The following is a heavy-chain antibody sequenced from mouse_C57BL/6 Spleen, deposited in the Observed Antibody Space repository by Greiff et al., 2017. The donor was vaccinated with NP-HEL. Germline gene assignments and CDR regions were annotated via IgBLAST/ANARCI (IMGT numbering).Heavy chain of an antibody. CDR2: IDPETGGT. J-gene: IGHJ4*01. D-gene: IGHD2-13*01. V-gene: IGHV1-15*01. CDR1: GYTFTDYE. CDR3: TRDGDYEYYYAMDY. Sequence: VKLQESGAELVRPGASVTLSCKASGYTFTDYEMHWVKQTPVHGLEWIGAIDPETGGTAYNQKFKGKAILTADKSSSTAYMELRSLTSEDSAVYYCTRDGDYEYYYAMDYWGQGTSVTVSS.